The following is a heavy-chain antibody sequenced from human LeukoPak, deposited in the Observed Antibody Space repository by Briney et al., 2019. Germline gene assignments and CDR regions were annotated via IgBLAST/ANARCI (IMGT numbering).Heavy chain of an antibody. D-gene: IGHD6-19*01. J-gene: IGHJ4*02. V-gene: IGHV4-4*08. Sequence: TSETLSLTCTVSGGSISSYYWSWIRQPPGKGLEWIGYIYDSGSTKYNPSLRSRVTISLDTSKSQFSLKLRSVTAADTAMYYCAKSSTGWPLFDSWGQGTLVTVSS. CDR3: AKSSTGWPLFDS. CDR1: GGSISSYY. CDR2: IYDSGST.